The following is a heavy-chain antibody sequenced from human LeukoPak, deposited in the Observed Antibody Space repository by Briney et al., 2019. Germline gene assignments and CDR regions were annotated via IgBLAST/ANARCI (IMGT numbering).Heavy chain of an antibody. V-gene: IGHV4-59*01. CDR3: ARLSHYYDSSGYFDY. Sequence: SETLSLTCTVSGGSISSYYWSWIRQPPGKGLEWIGYIYYSGSTNYNPSLKSRVTISVDTSKNQFSLKLSSVTAADTAVYYCARLSHYYDSSGYFDYWGQGTLVTVS. CDR1: GGSISSYY. D-gene: IGHD3-22*01. CDR2: IYYSGST. J-gene: IGHJ4*02.